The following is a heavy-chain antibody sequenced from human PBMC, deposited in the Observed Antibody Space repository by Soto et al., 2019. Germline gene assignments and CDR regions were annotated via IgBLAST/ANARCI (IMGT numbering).Heavy chain of an antibody. J-gene: IGHJ4*02. V-gene: IGHV3-48*01. CDR2: ISSSSSTI. D-gene: IGHD3-22*01. CDR3: ARDSTPTSWYYYASSGYADY. Sequence: HPGGSLRLSCAAAGFTFSGSSMNWVRQAPGKGLEWVSYISSSSSTIYYADSVKGRFTISRDNAKNSLYLQMNSLRAEDTAVYYCARDSTPTSWYYYASSGYADYWGQGT. CDR1: GFTFSGSS.